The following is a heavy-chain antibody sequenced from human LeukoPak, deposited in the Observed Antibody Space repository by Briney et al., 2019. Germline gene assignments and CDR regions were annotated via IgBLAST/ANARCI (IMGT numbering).Heavy chain of an antibody. CDR3: AKDRRYYYDSSGFLY. CDR1: GFTFSSYA. J-gene: IGHJ4*02. V-gene: IGHV3-23*01. D-gene: IGHD3-22*01. Sequence: GGSLRLSCAASGFTFSSYAMSWVRQAPGKGLEWVSAISGSGGSTYYADSVKGRFTISRDNSKNTLYLQMNSLRAEDTAVYYCAKDRRYYYDSSGFLYWGQGTLVTVSS. CDR2: ISGSGGST.